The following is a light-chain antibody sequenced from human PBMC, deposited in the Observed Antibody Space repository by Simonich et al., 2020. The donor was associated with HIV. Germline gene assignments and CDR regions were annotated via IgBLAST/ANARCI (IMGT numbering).Light chain of an antibody. Sequence: EVVMTQSPATLSVSPGERATLSCRSSQSVSSNLAWYQQMPGQAPRLLIYGASTRATGIPARFRGSGSGTGFTLTISSLQSEDFAVYYCQQYNKWPYTFGQGTKLEIK. CDR2: GAS. V-gene: IGKV3-15*01. J-gene: IGKJ2*01. CDR3: QQYNKWPYT. CDR1: QSVSSN.